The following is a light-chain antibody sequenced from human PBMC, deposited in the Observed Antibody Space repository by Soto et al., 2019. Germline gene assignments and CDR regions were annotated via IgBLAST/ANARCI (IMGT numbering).Light chain of an antibody. V-gene: IGKV3-20*01. CDR1: QSVGDTY. CDR2: STS. CDR3: QHYDSAPMWT. J-gene: IGKJ1*01. Sequence: EIVLTQSPGTLSLSPGERATLSCRASQSVGDTYLAWYQQKPGQAPRLLMYSTSIRATGIPDRFSGSGSGTDFTLTISRLDPEDFAVYYCQHYDSAPMWTFGQGTKVDIK.